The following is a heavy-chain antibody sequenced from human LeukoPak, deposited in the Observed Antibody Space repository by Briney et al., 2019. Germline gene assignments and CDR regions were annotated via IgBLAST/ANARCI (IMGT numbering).Heavy chain of an antibody. CDR2: IDGDGTEK. Sequence: GGSLRLSCAASAFTLNRYCKHWVRQAPGGGLWWVAGIDGDGTEKYYVESVEGRFTISRDNAKKSVYLQMNSLRAVDTAVYYCARAITVVDSYWGQGTLVTVSS. J-gene: IGHJ4*02. CDR1: AFTLNRYC. V-gene: IGHV3-7*01. CDR3: ARAITVVDSY. D-gene: IGHD2-2*01.